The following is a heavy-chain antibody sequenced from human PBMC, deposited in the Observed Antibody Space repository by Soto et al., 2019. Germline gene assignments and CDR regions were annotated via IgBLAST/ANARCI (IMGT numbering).Heavy chain of an antibody. Sequence: QVQLAQSANEVKKPGASVRVSCKAAGYTFIRYGIAWVRQAPGQGLEWMGWNSPYNDYTVYAQKFQGRVSRTADTSTRTVYMNLRGLKSDDTAVYYCARGGYYDNSWGKLSHYGLDVWGQGTSVSVSS. CDR2: NSPYNDYT. CDR1: GYTFIRYG. D-gene: IGHD3-16*01. J-gene: IGHJ6*02. V-gene: IGHV1-18*01. CDR3: ARGGYYDNSWGKLSHYGLDV.